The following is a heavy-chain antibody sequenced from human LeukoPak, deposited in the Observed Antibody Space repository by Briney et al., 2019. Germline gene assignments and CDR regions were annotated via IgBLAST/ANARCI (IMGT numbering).Heavy chain of an antibody. J-gene: IGHJ5*02. CDR2: ISGSGGST. D-gene: IGHD6-19*01. CDR1: GFTFSSYA. CDR3: AGQVAVVGATNWFDP. Sequence: GGSLRLSCAASGFTFSSYAMSWVRQAPGKGLEWVSAISGSGGSTYYADSVKGRFTISRDNSKNTLYLQMNSLRAEDTAVYYCAGQVAVVGATNWFDPWGQGTLVTVSS. V-gene: IGHV3-23*01.